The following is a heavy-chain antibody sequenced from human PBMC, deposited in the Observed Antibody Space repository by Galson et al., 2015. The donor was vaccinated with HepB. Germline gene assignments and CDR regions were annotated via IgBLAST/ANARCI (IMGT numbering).Heavy chain of an antibody. CDR2: IIPIFGTA. D-gene: IGHD3-10*01. CDR1: GGTFSSYA. J-gene: IGHJ6*02. V-gene: IGHV1-69*06. CDR3: ASSVGDPPGYYYGMDV. Sequence: SVKVSCKASGGTFSSYAISWVRQAPGQGLEWMGGIIPIFGTANYAQKFQGRVTITADKSTSTAYMELSSLRSEDTAVYYCASSVGDPPGYYYGMDVWGQGTTVTVSS.